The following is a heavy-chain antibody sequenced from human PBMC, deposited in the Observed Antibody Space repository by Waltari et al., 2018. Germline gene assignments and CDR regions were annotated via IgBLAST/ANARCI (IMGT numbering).Heavy chain of an antibody. V-gene: IGHV4-38-2*01. Sequence: QVQLQESGPGLVKPSETPSLTCAVSGFSITSGYYWHWIRQPPGKGLEWVGTIYYSGTTYHTPSLQSRVSISVDTSKNEFSLTLTSVTAADTAVYYCATATTAHFDFWGQGSLVTVSS. CDR2: IYYSGTT. J-gene: IGHJ4*02. D-gene: IGHD4-17*01. CDR3: ATATTAHFDF. CDR1: GFSITSGYY.